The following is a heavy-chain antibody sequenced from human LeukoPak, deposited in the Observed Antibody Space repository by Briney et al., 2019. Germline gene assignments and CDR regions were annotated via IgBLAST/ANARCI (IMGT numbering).Heavy chain of an antibody. Sequence: GGSLRLSCAASGFTFSSYGMHWVRQAPGKGLEWGAVISYDGSNKYYADSVKGRFTISRDNSKNTLYLQMNSMRAEATAVYYCAKPQLEPYYFDYWGQGTLVTVSS. J-gene: IGHJ4*02. V-gene: IGHV3-30*18. CDR3: AKPQLEPYYFDY. CDR2: ISYDGSNK. CDR1: GFTFSSYG. D-gene: IGHD1-1*01.